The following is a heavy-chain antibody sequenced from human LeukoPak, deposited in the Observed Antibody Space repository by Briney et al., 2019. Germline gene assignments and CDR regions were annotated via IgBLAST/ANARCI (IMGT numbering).Heavy chain of an antibody. Sequence: SVKVSCKASGFTFTSSAMHWVRQARGQRLEWIGWIVVGSGNTNYAQKFQERVTITRDMSTSTAYMELSSLRSEDTAVYYCAARYYYGSGRIDPWGQGTLVTVSS. J-gene: IGHJ5*02. D-gene: IGHD3-10*01. CDR1: GFTFTSSA. CDR3: AARYYYGSGRIDP. V-gene: IGHV1-58*02. CDR2: IVVGSGNT.